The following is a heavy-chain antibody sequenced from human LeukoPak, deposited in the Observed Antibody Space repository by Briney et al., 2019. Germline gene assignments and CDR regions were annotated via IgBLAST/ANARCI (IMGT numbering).Heavy chain of an antibody. Sequence: GGSLRLSCAASGFTVSSNYMSWARQAPGKGLEWVSVIYSGGSTYYADSVKGRFTISRDNSKNTLYPQMNSLRAEDTAVYYCARGLWFGELFPSPFDYWGQGTLVTVSS. CDR1: GFTVSSNY. CDR2: IYSGGST. D-gene: IGHD3-10*01. CDR3: ARGLWFGELFPSPFDY. J-gene: IGHJ4*02. V-gene: IGHV3-53*01.